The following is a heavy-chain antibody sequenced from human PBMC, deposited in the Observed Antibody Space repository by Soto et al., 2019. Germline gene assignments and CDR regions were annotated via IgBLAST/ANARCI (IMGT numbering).Heavy chain of an antibody. CDR3: ARVWEVGGDLSNYYYGMDV. V-gene: IGHV3-30-3*01. CDR1: GFTFSSYA. Sequence: QVQLVESGGGVVQPGRSLRLSCAASGFTFSSYAMHWVRQAPGKGLEWVAVISYDGSNKYYADSVKGRFTISRDNSKNTLYLQMNSLRAEDTAVYYCARVWEVGGDLSNYYYGMDVWGQGPTVTVSS. J-gene: IGHJ6*02. CDR2: ISYDGSNK. D-gene: IGHD1-26*01.